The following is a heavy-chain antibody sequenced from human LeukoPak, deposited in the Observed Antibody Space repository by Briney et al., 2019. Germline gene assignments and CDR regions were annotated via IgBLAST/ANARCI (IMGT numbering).Heavy chain of an antibody. V-gene: IGHV1-3*01. CDR2: INAGNGNT. D-gene: IGHD6-13*01. J-gene: IGHJ4*02. Sequence: ASVKVSCKASGYTFTSYATHWVRQAPGQRLEWMGWINAGNGNTKYSQKFQGRVTITRDTSASTAYMELSSLRSEDTAVYYCASLGSSSWYLDYWGQGTLVTVSS. CDR1: GYTFTSYA. CDR3: ASLGSSSWYLDY.